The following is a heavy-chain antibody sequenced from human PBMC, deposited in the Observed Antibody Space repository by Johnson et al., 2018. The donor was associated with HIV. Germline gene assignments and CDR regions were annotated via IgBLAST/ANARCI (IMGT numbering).Heavy chain of an antibody. CDR1: GFTFSSFT. J-gene: IGHJ3*01. CDR3: AKGDPSRYAFDF. CDR2: ISASGASA. Sequence: VQLVESGGGLGQPGGSLRLSCASSGFTFSSFTMSWVPQAPGQGLQWISAISASGASAFYAASVKGLFTMSRDNSQDTLYLQMNSLTVEDTAIYFFAKGDPSRYAFDFWGLGTLVTVSS. V-gene: IGHV3-23*04.